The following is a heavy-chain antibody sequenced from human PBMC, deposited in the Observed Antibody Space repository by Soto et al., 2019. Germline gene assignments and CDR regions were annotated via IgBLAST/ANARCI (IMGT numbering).Heavy chain of an antibody. CDR2: ISSSSSTI. V-gene: IGHV3-48*01. Sequence: EVQLVESGGGLVQPGGSLRLSCAASGFTFSSYSMNWVRQAPGKGLEWVSYISSSSSTIYYADSVKGRFTISRDNAKNSLYLQLNSLRAEDTAVYYCAKTLWFGELLSAFDLWGPGTMIPVSS. D-gene: IGHD3-10*01. J-gene: IGHJ3*01. CDR1: GFTFSSYS. CDR3: AKTLWFGELLSAFDL.